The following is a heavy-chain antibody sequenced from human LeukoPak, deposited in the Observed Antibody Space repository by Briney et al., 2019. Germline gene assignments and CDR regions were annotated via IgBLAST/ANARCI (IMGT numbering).Heavy chain of an antibody. CDR3: ARAPSGCGGTCAFDS. Sequence: SETLSLTCTVSGGSISSSSYYWGWIRQPPGKGLEWIGSIYYSGSTYYNPSLKSRVTISVDTSKNQFSLKLSSVTAADTAVYYCARAPSGCGGTCAFDSWGQGTLVTVSS. J-gene: IGHJ4*02. D-gene: IGHD2-21*01. CDR1: GGSISSSSYY. V-gene: IGHV4-39*07. CDR2: IYYSGST.